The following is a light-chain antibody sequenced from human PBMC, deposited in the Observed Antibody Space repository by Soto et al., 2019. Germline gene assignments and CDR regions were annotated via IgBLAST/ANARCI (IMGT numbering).Light chain of an antibody. CDR1: QSVSSY. CDR2: DAS. V-gene: IGKV3-11*01. CDR3: QQRSNWPPT. J-gene: IGKJ1*01. Sequence: IVLTQSPATLSLSPGERATLSCRTSQSVSSYLAWYQQKPGQAPRLLIYDASNRATGIPARFSGSGSETDFTLISTSLEPEDFAVYYCQQRSNWPPTVGQGTKVDSK.